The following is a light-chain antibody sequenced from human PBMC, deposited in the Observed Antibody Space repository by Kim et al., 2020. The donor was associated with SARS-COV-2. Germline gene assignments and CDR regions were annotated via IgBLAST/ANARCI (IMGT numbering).Light chain of an antibody. CDR1: SLRSYY. Sequence: VALGQTVRITCQGDSLRSYYATWYQQKPRQAPILVVYGKNNRTSGIPDRFSGSSSGNTASLTITGAQAEDEADYYCNSRDSNDNVVFGGGTQLTVL. J-gene: IGLJ2*01. V-gene: IGLV3-19*01. CDR2: GKN. CDR3: NSRDSNDNVV.